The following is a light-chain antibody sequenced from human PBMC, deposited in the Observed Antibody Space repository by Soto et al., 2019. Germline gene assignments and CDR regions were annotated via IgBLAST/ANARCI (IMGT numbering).Light chain of an antibody. Sequence: EVVLTQSPDTLSLSPGERATLFCRASQSIRSQLAWYQQKPGQPPRLLICDASNRATGVPTRFCGSGSGTDFTLTISSLQPEDFAVYYCQQRCEWPLTFGQGPRLEI. CDR2: DAS. CDR3: QQRCEWPLT. J-gene: IGKJ5*01. CDR1: QSIRSQ. V-gene: IGKV3-11*01.